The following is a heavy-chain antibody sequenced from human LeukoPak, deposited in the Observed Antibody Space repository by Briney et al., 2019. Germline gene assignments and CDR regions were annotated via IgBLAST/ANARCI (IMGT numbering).Heavy chain of an antibody. V-gene: IGHV1-69*08. CDR2: ITPIIDSA. Sequence: SVKVSCKTSGGTFRSHILSWVRPAPGQGLEWMGKITPIIDSAKYSQKFRDRLTITGDSSTGTAYMELSSLTPEDTALYYCTRVNLRGSQYNWFDPWGQGTLVIVSS. CDR3: TRVNLRGSQYNWFDP. D-gene: IGHD1-26*01. J-gene: IGHJ5*02. CDR1: GGTFRSHI.